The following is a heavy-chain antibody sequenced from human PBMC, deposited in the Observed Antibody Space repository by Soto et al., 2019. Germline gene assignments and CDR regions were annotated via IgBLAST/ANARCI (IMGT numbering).Heavy chain of an antibody. CDR3: ASDPRHSPPI. Sequence: DLEWIGYIYHSGSTYYNPSLKSRVTISVDRSKNQFSLKLSSVTAADTAVYYCASDPRHSPPIWGQGTMVTVSS. V-gene: IGHV4-30-2*01. CDR2: IYHSGST. D-gene: IGHD2-15*01. J-gene: IGHJ3*02.